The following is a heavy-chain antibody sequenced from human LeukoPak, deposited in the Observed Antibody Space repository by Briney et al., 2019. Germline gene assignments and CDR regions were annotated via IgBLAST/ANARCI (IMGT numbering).Heavy chain of an antibody. CDR2: IKQDGSEK. CDR3: ARVGAARYYYYYMDV. J-gene: IGHJ6*03. Sequence: GGSLRLSCAASGFTFSSYWMSWVRQAPGKGLEWVANIKQDGSEKYYVDSVKGRFTISRDNAKNSLYLQINSLRAGDTAVYYCARVGAARYYYYYMDVWGKGTTVTVSS. D-gene: IGHD2-15*01. V-gene: IGHV3-7*01. CDR1: GFTFSSYW.